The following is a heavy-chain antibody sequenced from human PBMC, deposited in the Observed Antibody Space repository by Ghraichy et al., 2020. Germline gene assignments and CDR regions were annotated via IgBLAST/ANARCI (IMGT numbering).Heavy chain of an antibody. V-gene: IGHV4-34*01. CDR1: GGSFSGYF. D-gene: IGHD2-2*02. CDR2: INHSSGTT. Sequence: SETLSLTCAVKGGSFSGYFWSWIRQPPGKGLEWIGEINHSSGTTNYNPSLKSRVTVSVDTSMNQFSLRLDSLTAADTAVYYCAGVGRSLYYYYYGMDVWGQGTTVTVSS. J-gene: IGHJ6*02. CDR3: AGVGRSLYYYYYGMDV.